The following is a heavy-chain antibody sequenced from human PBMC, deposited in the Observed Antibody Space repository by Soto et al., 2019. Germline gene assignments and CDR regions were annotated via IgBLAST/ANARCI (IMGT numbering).Heavy chain of an antibody. Sequence: KTSETLSLTCAVYGGSFSGYYWSWIRQPPGKGLEWIGEINHSGSTNYNPSLKSRVTISVDTSKNQFSLKLSSVTAADTAVYYCARDGGVVRSFDYWGQGTLVTSPQ. CDR1: GGSFSGYY. J-gene: IGHJ4*02. V-gene: IGHV4-34*01. CDR2: INHSGST. CDR3: ARDGGVVRSFDY. D-gene: IGHD3-16*01.